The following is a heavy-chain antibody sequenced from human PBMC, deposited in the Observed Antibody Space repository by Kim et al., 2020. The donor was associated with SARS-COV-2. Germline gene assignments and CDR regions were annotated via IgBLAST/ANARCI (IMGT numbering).Heavy chain of an antibody. Sequence: GGSLRLSCAVSGFTFGSYTMNWVRQAPGKGLEWISSITDRSTYKYYKDSVDGRVTISRDNAKNSLYLQMDSLRAEDTAVYFCARDSITGTTFRGKAFDYWGQGTLVTVSS. CDR1: GFTFGSYT. CDR3: ARDSITGTTFRGKAFDY. J-gene: IGHJ4*02. V-gene: IGHV3-21*01. D-gene: IGHD1-20*01. CDR2: ITDRSTYK.